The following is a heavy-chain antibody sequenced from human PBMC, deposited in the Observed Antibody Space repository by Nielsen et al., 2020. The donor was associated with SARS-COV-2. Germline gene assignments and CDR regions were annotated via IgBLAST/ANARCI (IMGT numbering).Heavy chain of an antibody. J-gene: IGHJ4*02. CDR3: ARDPTLYYDSSGYYIGYFDY. CDR1: GFTFDDYG. D-gene: IGHD3-22*01. CDR2: INWNGGST. Sequence: GGSLRLSCAASGFTFDDYGMSWARQAPGKGLEWVSGINWNGGSTGYADSVKGRFTISRDNAKNSLYLQMNSLRAEDTALYYCARDPTLYYDSSGYYIGYFDYWGQGTLVTVSS. V-gene: IGHV3-20*04.